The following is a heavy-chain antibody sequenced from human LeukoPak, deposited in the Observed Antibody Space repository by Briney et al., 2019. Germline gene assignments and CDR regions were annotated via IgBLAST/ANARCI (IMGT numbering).Heavy chain of an antibody. CDR3: ARHFSLGEVDY. D-gene: IGHD2/OR15-2a*01. V-gene: IGHV4-38-2*01. CDR1: GYSISSGYY. CDR2: IYHSGST. J-gene: IGHJ4*02. Sequence: PSETLSLTCAVSGYSISSGYYWGWIRQPPGKGLEWIGSIYHSGSTYYNPSLKSRVTISVDTSKNQFSLKLSSVTAADTAVYYCARHFSLGEVDYWGQGTLVTVFS.